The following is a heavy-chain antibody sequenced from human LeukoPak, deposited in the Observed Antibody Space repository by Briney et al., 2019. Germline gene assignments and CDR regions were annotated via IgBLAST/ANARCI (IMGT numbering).Heavy chain of an antibody. J-gene: IGHJ2*01. CDR3: ARARYYDSSGYQVWYFDL. D-gene: IGHD3-22*01. V-gene: IGHV4-59*01. Sequence: SETLSLTCTVSGGSISSYYWSWIRQPPGKGLEWIGYIYYSGSTNYNPSLKSRVTISVDTSKNQFSLKLSSVTAADTAVYYCARARYYDSSGYQVWYFDLWGRGTLVTVSS. CDR2: IYYSGST. CDR1: GGSISSYY.